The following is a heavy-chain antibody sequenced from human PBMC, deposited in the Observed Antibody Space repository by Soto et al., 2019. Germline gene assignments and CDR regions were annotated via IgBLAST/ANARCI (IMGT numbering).Heavy chain of an antibody. D-gene: IGHD3-3*01. CDR3: ARAYDVRSGNYYGMDV. Sequence: QVQLVQSGAEVKKPGSSLRVSCKASGGSFRTYAFSWVRQAPGQGLEWMGGGIPMFGTPKKAEKFQTRVTMAADELTRTVYLELRSLKSEDTAIYYCARAYDVRSGNYYGMDVWGHGTTVTGSS. V-gene: IGHV1-69*01. CDR2: GIPMFGTP. J-gene: IGHJ6*02. CDR1: GGSFRTYA.